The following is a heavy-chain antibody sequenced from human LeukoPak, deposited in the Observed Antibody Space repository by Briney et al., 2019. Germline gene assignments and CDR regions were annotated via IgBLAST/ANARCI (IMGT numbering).Heavy chain of an antibody. J-gene: IGHJ4*02. D-gene: IGHD6-13*01. CDR1: GFTVSSNY. Sequence: GSLRLSCAASGFTVSSNYMSWVRQAPGEGLGWVSVIYTGGSTYYADSVKDRFTISRDNSKNTLYLQMNSLRAEDTAVYYCARSGSSGNYFDYWGQGTLVTVSS. CDR3: ARSGSSGNYFDY. CDR2: IYTGGST. V-gene: IGHV3-53*01.